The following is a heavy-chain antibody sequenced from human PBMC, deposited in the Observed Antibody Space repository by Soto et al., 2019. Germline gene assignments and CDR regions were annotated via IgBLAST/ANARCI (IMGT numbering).Heavy chain of an antibody. V-gene: IGHV3-30-3*01. CDR1: GFTFSSYA. D-gene: IGHD4-17*01. CDR3: ARDSLDYGDYPYNWVDP. J-gene: IGHJ5*02. CDR2: ISYDGSNK. Sequence: QVQLVESGGGVVQPGRSLRLSCAASGFTFSSYAMHWVRQAPGKGLEWVAVISYDGSNKYYADSVKGRFTISRDNSKNTLYLQMNSLRAEDTAVYYCARDSLDYGDYPYNWVDPWGQGTLVTVSS.